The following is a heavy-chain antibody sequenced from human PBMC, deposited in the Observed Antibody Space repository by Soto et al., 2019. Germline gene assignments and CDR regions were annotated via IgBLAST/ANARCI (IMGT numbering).Heavy chain of an antibody. CDR2: IIPIFGTA. V-gene: IGHV1-69*13. D-gene: IGHD2-21*02. CDR3: ARGDRRVVVTAADYYYYGMDV. Sequence: ASVKVSCKASGGTFSSDAISWVRQAPGQGLEWMGGIIPIFGTANYAQKFQGRVTITADESTSTAYMELSSLRSEDTAVYYCARGDRRVVVTAADYYYYGMDVWGQGTTVTVSS. CDR1: GGTFSSDA. J-gene: IGHJ6*02.